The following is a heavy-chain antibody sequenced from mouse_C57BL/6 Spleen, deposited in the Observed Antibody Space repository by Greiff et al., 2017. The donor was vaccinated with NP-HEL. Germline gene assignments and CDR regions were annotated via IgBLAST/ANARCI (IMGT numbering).Heavy chain of an antibody. D-gene: IGHD1-1*01. Sequence: VQLQQSGAELVRPGASVTLSCKASGYTFTDYEMHWVKQTPVHGLEWIGAIDPETGGTAYNQKFKGKAILTADKSSSTAYMELRSLTSEDSAVYYCTLYYYGSSSAWFAYWGQGTLVTVSA. V-gene: IGHV1-15*01. CDR3: TLYYYGSSSAWFAY. J-gene: IGHJ3*01. CDR1: GYTFTDYE. CDR2: IDPETGGT.